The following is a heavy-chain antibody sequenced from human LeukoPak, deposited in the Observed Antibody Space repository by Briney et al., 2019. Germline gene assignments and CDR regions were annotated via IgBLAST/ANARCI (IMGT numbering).Heavy chain of an antibody. CDR2: IYSSGST. V-gene: IGHV4-59*01. CDR1: GGSISSYY. Sequence: PSETLSLTCTVSGGSISSYYWSWIRQSPGKGLEWTGHIYSSGSTNYNPSLKSRVTISIDTSKNQFSLKLSSVTAADTALYYRARNYDNSGYTAFGYWGRGTLVTVSS. D-gene: IGHD3-22*01. CDR3: ARNYDNSGYTAFGY. J-gene: IGHJ4*02.